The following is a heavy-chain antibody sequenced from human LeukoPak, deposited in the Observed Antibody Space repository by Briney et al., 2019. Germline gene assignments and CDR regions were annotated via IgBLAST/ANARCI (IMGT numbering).Heavy chain of an antibody. Sequence: SETLSLTCTISGGSISSGGYYWSWIRQHPGKGLEWIGYIYYSGSTNYNPSLKSRVTISVDTSKNQFSLKLSSVTAADTAVYYCARGYYLDYWGQGTLVTVSS. CDR1: GGSISSGGYY. V-gene: IGHV4-61*08. CDR2: IYYSGST. CDR3: ARGYYLDY. D-gene: IGHD3-10*01. J-gene: IGHJ4*02.